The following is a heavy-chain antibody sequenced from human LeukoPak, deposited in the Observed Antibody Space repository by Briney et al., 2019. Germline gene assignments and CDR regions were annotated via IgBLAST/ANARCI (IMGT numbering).Heavy chain of an antibody. CDR2: INNSGST. D-gene: IGHD6-13*01. J-gene: IGHJ4*02. Sequence: PSETLSLTCAVYGGSFSGYYWSWIRQPPGKGLEWIGEINNSGSTNYNPSPKSRVTISADTSKNQCSLKLSSVTAAETAVYYCARGREAEYSSSWSPYYFVYWGQGTLVTVSS. CDR1: GGSFSGYY. CDR3: ARGREAEYSSSWSPYYFVY. V-gene: IGHV4-34*01.